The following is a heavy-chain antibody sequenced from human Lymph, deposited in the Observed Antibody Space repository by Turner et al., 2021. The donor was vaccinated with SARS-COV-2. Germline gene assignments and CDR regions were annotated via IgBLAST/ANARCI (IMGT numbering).Heavy chain of an antibody. CDR1: GGSISSGGYY. D-gene: IGHD4-17*01. Sequence: QVQLQESGPGLGKPSQTLSPTCTVSGGSISSGGYYWSWIRQHPGKGLEWIGYIYYSWSTYYNPSLKSRVTISVDTSKNQFSLKLSSVTAADTAVYYCARDYGGNSNYCGYWVQGTLVTVSS. J-gene: IGHJ4*02. V-gene: IGHV4-31*03. CDR2: IYYSWST. CDR3: ARDYGGNSNYCGY.